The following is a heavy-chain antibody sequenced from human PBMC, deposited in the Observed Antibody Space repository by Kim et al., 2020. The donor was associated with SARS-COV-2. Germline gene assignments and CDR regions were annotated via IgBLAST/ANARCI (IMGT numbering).Heavy chain of an antibody. CDR2: VIPVFDTA. CDR3: ARGEISLVRGPTATVVDY. D-gene: IGHD3-10*01. V-gene: IGHV1-69*06. Sequence: SVKVSCKTSGGTFSNYGFSWVRQAPGQGPEWMGGVIPVFDTADYAQNFHGRITITADKSTYILYMELSGLRFDETAVYYCARGEISLVRGPTATVVDY. CDR1: GGTFSNYG. J-gene: IGHJ4*01.